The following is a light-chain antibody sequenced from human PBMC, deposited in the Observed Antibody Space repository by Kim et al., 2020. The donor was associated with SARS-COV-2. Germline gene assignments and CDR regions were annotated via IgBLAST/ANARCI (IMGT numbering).Light chain of an antibody. CDR2: AAS. CDR1: QDISNY. J-gene: IGKJ1*01. Sequence: ASVGDRVTSTGRASQDISNYLAWFQLKPGKAPQLLIYAASALQPGVPSRFSGSGSGTDFTLTVTSLQPEDVATYYCQKCDSAPWTFGQGTKVDIK. V-gene: IGKV1-27*01. CDR3: QKCDSAPWT.